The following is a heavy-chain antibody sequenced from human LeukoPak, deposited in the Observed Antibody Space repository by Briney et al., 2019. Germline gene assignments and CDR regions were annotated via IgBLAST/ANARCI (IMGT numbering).Heavy chain of an antibody. D-gene: IGHD6-19*01. CDR3: AREGWGSSGWYRYFDL. CDR2: IYTSGST. J-gene: IGHJ2*01. Sequence: SETLSLTCAVYGGSFSGYYWSWIRQPAGKGLEWIGRIYTSGSTNYNPSLKSRVTISVDTSKNQFSLKLSSVTAADTAVYYCAREGWGSSGWYRYFDLWGRGTLVTVSS. CDR1: GGSFSGYY. V-gene: IGHV4-4*07.